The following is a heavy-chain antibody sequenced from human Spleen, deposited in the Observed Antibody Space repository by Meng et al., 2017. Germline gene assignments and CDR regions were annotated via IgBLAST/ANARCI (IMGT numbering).Heavy chain of an antibody. Sequence: QVQLQESGPGLVKPSQTLSLACTVSGASISRIGYYWSWIRQHPGKGLEWVVYIYYTGNTDYNPSLNSRLTISVDMSKNQFSLKLSSVTAADTAVYYCARVLRSTRHFDYWGQGALVTVSS. J-gene: IGHJ4*02. CDR1: GASISRIGYY. V-gene: IGHV4-31*03. CDR3: ARVLRSTRHFDY. CDR2: IYYTGNT.